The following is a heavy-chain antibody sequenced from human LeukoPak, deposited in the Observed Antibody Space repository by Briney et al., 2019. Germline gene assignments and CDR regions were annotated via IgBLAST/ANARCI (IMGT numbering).Heavy chain of an antibody. V-gene: IGHV4-38-2*02. D-gene: IGHD6-13*01. CDR3: ARGDYSSSWYEYNWFDP. CDR1: GYSISSGYF. CDR2: IFHSGST. Sequence: SETLSLTCSVSGYSISSGYFWGWIRQPPGKGLEWLGSIFHSGSTYYNPSLKSRVVISVDTSKNQFSLKLSSVTATDTAVYYCARGDYSSSWYEYNWFDPWGQGTLVTVSS. J-gene: IGHJ5*02.